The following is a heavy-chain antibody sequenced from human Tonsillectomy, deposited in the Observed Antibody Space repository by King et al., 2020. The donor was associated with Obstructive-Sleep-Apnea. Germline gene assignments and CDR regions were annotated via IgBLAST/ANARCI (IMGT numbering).Heavy chain of an antibody. D-gene: IGHD3-10*01. Sequence: VQLVESGGGLVKPGGSLRLSCAASGITFSSYSMNWVRQAPGKGLEWGSSISSSSSYIYYADSVKGRFTISRDNAKNSLYLQMNSLRAEDTAVYYCAKTNGSGSYWHWGQGTLVTVSS. CDR3: AKTNGSGSYWH. J-gene: IGHJ4*02. CDR2: ISSSSSYI. V-gene: IGHV3-21*01. CDR1: GITFSSYS.